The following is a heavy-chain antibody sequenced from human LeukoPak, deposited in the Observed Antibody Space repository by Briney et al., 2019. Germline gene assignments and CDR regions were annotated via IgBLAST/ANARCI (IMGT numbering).Heavy chain of an antibody. CDR1: GFTFSSYA. J-gene: IGHJ3*02. D-gene: IGHD1-14*01. CDR2: ISGSGGST. V-gene: IGHV3-23*01. Sequence: GGSLRLSCAASGFTFSSYAMSWVRQAPGKGLEWVSAISGSGGSTYYADSVKGRFTISRDNSKNTLYLQMNSLRAEETAVYYCAKGRNLRDAFDIWGQGTMVSDSS. CDR3: AKGRNLRDAFDI.